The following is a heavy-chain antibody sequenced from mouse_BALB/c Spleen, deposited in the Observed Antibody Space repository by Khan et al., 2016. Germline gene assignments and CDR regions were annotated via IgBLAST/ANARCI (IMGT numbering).Heavy chain of an antibody. D-gene: IGHD1-1*02. CDR2: IYPGDGDT. CDR3: ARDFVVDHLAFDY. J-gene: IGHJ2*01. Sequence: QVQLQQSGPELVKPGASVKISCKASGYAFSSSWMNWVKQRPGQGLEWIGRIYPGDGDTNYNGKFKGKATLTADKSSSKAYMQLSSLTSVDSAVYFCARDFVVDHLAFDYWGQGTTLTVSS. CDR1: GYAFSSSW. V-gene: IGHV1-82*01.